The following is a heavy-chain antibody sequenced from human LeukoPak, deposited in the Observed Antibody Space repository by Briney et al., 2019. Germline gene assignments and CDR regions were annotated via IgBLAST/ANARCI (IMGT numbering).Heavy chain of an antibody. Sequence: SETLSLTCAVYGGSFSGYYWSWIRQPPGKGLEWIGEINHSGSTNYNPSLKSRVTISVDTSKNQFSLKLSSVTAADTAVYYCARGPTRRYFDWFDRAYAFDIWGQGTMVTVSS. CDR3: ARGPTRRYFDWFDRAYAFDI. D-gene: IGHD3-9*01. CDR2: INHSGST. J-gene: IGHJ3*02. CDR1: GGSFSGYY. V-gene: IGHV4-34*01.